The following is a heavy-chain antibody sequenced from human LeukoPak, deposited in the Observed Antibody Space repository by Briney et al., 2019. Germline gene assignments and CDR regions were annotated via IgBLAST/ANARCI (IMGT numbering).Heavy chain of an antibody. J-gene: IGHJ3*02. CDR1: GGSISSGDSY. Sequence: PSETLSLTCTVSGGSISSGDSYWSWIRQPPGKGLEWIGYIYSSGSTNYNPSLKSRVTISVDTSKNQFSLKLSSVTAADTAVYYCAREWFTQTRAFDIWGQGTMVTVSS. V-gene: IGHV4-30-4*01. D-gene: IGHD3-10*01. CDR2: IYSSGST. CDR3: AREWFTQTRAFDI.